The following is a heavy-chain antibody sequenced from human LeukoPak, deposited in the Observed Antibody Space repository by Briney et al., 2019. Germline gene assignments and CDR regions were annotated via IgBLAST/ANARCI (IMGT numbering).Heavy chain of an antibody. V-gene: IGHV3-21*01. Sequence: GGSLRLSCAASGFTFSSYSMNWVRQAPGKGLEWVSSISSSSSYIYYADSVKGRFTISRGNAKNSLYLQMNSLRAEDTAVYYCARDQRSLTGRVDYWGQGTLVTVSS. CDR2: ISSSSSYI. J-gene: IGHJ4*02. CDR3: ARDQRSLTGRVDY. D-gene: IGHD3-9*01. CDR1: GFTFSSYS.